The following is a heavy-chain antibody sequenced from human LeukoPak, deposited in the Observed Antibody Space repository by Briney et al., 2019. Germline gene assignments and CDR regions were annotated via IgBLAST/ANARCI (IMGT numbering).Heavy chain of an antibody. V-gene: IGHV3-7*01. CDR1: GFTFSNYW. CDR3: VREIRTTLYRYHYMDV. CDR2: IKQDGSEK. Sequence: PGESLRLSCAASGFTFSNYWMSWVRQAPGKGLEWVANIKQDGSEKYYVDSVKGRFTISRDNAKNSVYLQMDSLRAEDTAVYHCVREIRTTLYRYHYMDVWGKGTTVTASS. J-gene: IGHJ6*03. D-gene: IGHD4-11*01.